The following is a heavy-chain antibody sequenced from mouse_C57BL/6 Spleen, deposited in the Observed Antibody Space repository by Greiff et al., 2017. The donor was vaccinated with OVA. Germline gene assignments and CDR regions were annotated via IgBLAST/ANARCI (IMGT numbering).Heavy chain of an antibody. D-gene: IGHD1-1*01. CDR3: ATYYASSGAMDY. CDR1: GFSLTSYG. V-gene: IGHV2-2*01. Sequence: VKLMESGPGLVQPSQSLSITCTVSGFSLTSYGVHWVRQSPGKGLEWLGVIWRGGSTDCNAAFISRLSISKDNSKSQVFFKMNSLQADDTAIYYCATYYASSGAMDYWGQGTSVTVSS. CDR2: IWRGGST. J-gene: IGHJ4*01.